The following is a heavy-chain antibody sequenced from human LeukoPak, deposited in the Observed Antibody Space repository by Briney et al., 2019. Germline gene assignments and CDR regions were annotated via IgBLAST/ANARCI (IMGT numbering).Heavy chain of an antibody. V-gene: IGHV4-34*01. Sequence: PPETLSLTCAVYGGSFSGYYWSWIRQPPGKGLEWIGEINHSGSTNYNPSLKSRVTISVDTSKNQFSLKLSSVTAADTAVYYCAREGPEYYYDSSSLWDYWGQGTLVTVSS. CDR2: INHSGST. CDR1: GGSFSGYY. J-gene: IGHJ4*02. D-gene: IGHD3-22*01. CDR3: AREGPEYYYDSSSLWDY.